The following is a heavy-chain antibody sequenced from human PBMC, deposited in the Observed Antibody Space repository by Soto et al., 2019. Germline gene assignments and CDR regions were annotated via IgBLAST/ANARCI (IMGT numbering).Heavy chain of an antibody. CDR3: ARERVVAARSDYYYYYYGMDV. D-gene: IGHD6-6*01. CDR1: GYTFTGYY. J-gene: IGHJ6*02. Sequence: ASVKVSCKASGYTFTGYYMHWVRQAPEQGLEWMGIINPSGGSTSYAQKFQGRVTMTRDTSTSTVYMELSSLRSEDTAVYYCARERVVAARSDYYYYYYGMDVWGQGTTVTVSS. V-gene: IGHV1-46*01. CDR2: INPSGGST.